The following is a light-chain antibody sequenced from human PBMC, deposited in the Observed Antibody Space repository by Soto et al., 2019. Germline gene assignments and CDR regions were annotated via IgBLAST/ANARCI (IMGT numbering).Light chain of an antibody. V-gene: IGKV3-11*01. Sequence: EIVLTQSPATLSLSPGERATLSCRASQSVSSYLVWYQQKPGQAPRVLISDASNRATGIPARFSGSGSGTDFTLTISSLEPEDVAVYYCQQRTYWPVPFGGGPKVDIK. CDR1: QSVSSY. CDR2: DAS. CDR3: QQRTYWPVP. J-gene: IGKJ4*01.